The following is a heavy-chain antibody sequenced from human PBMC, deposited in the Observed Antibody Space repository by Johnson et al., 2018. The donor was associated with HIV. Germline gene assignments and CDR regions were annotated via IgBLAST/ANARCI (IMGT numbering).Heavy chain of an antibody. D-gene: IGHD6-13*01. CDR3: ALSGGAAAYDAFDI. Sequence: VQLVESGGGLVQPGGSLRLSCAASGFTFSSHWMHWVRQPPGKGLEWVSGINWNGGSTGYADSVKGRFTISRDNAKNTLYLQMNSLRAEDTAVYYCALSGGAAAYDAFDIWGQGTMVTVSS. CDR2: INWNGGST. V-gene: IGHV3-74*01. J-gene: IGHJ3*02. CDR1: GFTFSSHW.